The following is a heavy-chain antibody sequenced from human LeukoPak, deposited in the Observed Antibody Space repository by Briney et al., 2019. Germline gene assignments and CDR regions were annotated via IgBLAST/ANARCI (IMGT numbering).Heavy chain of an antibody. CDR2: ISSSSSTI. CDR3: ARGSPLSITMVRGHGFDY. D-gene: IGHD3-10*01. V-gene: IGHV3-48*04. CDR1: GFTFSSYS. Sequence: GGSLRLSCAASGFTFSSYSMNWVRQAPGKGLEWVSYISSSSSTIYYADSVKGRFTISRDNAKNSLYLQMNSLRAEDTAVYYCARGSPLSITMVRGHGFDYWGQGTLVTVSS. J-gene: IGHJ4*02.